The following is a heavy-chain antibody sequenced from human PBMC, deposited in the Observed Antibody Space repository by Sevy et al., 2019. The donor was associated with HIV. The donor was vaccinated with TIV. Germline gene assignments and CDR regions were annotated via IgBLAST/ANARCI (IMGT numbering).Heavy chain of an antibody. D-gene: IGHD6-6*01. CDR3: TRWKAAQSIFDY. CDR2: LKSDVYGGTV. J-gene: IGHJ4*02. Sequence: GGSLRLSCTASGFTFGDYCMSWVRQAPGKGLEWVAFLKSDVYGGTVDHAASVRGRFVISRDDSKTIAYLQMNDLKNEDKGVYYCTRWKAAQSIFDYWGQGALVTVSS. V-gene: IGHV3-49*04. CDR1: GFTFGDYC.